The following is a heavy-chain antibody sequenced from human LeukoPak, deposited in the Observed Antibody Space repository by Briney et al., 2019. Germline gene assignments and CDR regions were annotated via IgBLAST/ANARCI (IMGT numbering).Heavy chain of an antibody. J-gene: IGHJ3*02. CDR1: GFTFSSYS. CDR3: ARYSGGSFRAAFDI. CDR2: ISSSSSYI. D-gene: IGHD2-15*01. V-gene: IGHV3-21*01. Sequence: GSLRLSCAASGFTFSSYSMNWVRQAPGKGLEWVSSISSSSSYIYYADSVKGRFTISRDNAKNSLYLQMNSLRAEDTAVYYCARYSGGSFRAAFDIWGQGTMVTVSS.